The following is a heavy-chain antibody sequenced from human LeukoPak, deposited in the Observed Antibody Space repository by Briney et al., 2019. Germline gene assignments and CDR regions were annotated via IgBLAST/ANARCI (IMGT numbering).Heavy chain of an antibody. J-gene: IGHJ3*02. CDR2: IRYDGSNK. D-gene: IGHD3-22*01. CDR3: AKPYYDRVGPDAFDI. Sequence: GGSLRLSCAAPGFTFSSYGMHWVRQAPGKGLEWVAFIRYDGSNKYYADSVKGRFTISRDNSKNTLYLQMNSLRAEDTAVYYCAKPYYDRVGPDAFDIWGQGTMVTVSS. V-gene: IGHV3-30*02. CDR1: GFTFSSYG.